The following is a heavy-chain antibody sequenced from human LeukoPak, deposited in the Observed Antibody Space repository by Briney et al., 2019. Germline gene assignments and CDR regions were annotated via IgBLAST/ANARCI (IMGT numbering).Heavy chain of an antibody. V-gene: IGHV3-30-3*01. CDR2: ISYDGSNK. Sequence: GRSLRLSCAASGFTFSSYAMHWVRQAPGKGLEWVAVISYDGSNKYYADSVKGRFTISRDNSKNTLYLQMNSLRAEDTAVYYCARSDLEWLLDDYWGQGTLVTVSS. CDR1: GFTFSSYA. J-gene: IGHJ4*02. D-gene: IGHD3-3*01. CDR3: ARSDLEWLLDDY.